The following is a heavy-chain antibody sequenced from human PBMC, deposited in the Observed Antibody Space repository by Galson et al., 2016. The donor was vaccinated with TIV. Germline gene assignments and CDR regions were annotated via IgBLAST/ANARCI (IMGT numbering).Heavy chain of an antibody. V-gene: IGHV1-46*01. CDR2: LNPSGVTT. CDR3: SREKYSGFGF. D-gene: IGHD5-12*01. J-gene: IGHJ1*01. Sequence: SVKVSCKASGYIFTTYYIHWVRQAPGQGLEWMGMLNPSGVTTSYAEKFQDRVTMSMDTSTSTFYMELSSLTSEDTAIYYFSREKYSGFGFWGQGTLVTVSS. CDR1: GYIFTTYY.